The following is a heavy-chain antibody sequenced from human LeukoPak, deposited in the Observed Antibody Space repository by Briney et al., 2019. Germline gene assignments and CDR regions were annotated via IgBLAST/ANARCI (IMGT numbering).Heavy chain of an antibody. D-gene: IGHD1-26*01. CDR3: ARDGRVTVGATRYGY. CDR2: ISSSSSYI. Sequence: GGSLRLSCAASGFTFSSYSMNWVRQAPGKRLEWVSSISSSSSYIYYADSVKGRFTISRDNAKNPLYLQMNSLRAEDTAVYYCARDGRVTVGATRYGYWGQGTLVTVSS. J-gene: IGHJ4*02. V-gene: IGHV3-21*01. CDR1: GFTFSSYS.